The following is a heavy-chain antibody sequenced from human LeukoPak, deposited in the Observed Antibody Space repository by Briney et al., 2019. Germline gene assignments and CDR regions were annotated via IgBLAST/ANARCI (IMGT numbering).Heavy chain of an antibody. V-gene: IGHV4-59*01. D-gene: IGHD2-15*01. Sequence: SETLSLTCTVSGGSIRSYYWNWIRQPPGKGLEWIGFIYSSGSTNYNPSLKSRVTISVDMSKNQFSLKLTSVTAADTAVYYCARGVQFGNGYPVFDYWGQGTLVTVSS. J-gene: IGHJ4*02. CDR2: IYSSGST. CDR3: ARGVQFGNGYPVFDY. CDR1: GGSIRSYY.